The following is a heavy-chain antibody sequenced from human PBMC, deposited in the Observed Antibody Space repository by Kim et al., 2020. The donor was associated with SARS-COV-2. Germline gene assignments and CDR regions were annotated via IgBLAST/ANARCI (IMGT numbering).Heavy chain of an antibody. CDR3: ARGGYCSSTSCYVRRNYDYYYYGMVV. CDR1: GGTFSSYA. CDR2: IIPIFGTA. V-gene: IGHV1-69*13. D-gene: IGHD2-2*01. J-gene: IGHJ6*02. Sequence: SVKVSCKASGGTFSSYAISWVRQAPGQGLEWMGGIIPIFGTANYVQKFQGRVTITAEESTSTGYMELSSLRSEDTAVYYCARGGYCSSTSCYVRRNYDYYYYGMVVWGQGSTVTVSS.